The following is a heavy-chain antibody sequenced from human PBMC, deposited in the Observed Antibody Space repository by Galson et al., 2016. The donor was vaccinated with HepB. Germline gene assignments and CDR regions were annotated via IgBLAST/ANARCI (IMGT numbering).Heavy chain of an antibody. CDR1: GGTFSRYA. CDR2: IIPILGRG. V-gene: IGHV1-69*04. D-gene: IGHD3-10*01. CDR3: ARDDPPHGLWFGEFLPQGDDYLKDV. J-gene: IGHJ6*02. Sequence: SVKVSCKASGGTFSRYAINWVRQAPGQGLEWMGRIIPILGRGNYAKKFQGRVTIIADKPTSTGYMDLSSLRSEDTAVYYCARDDPPHGLWFGEFLPQGDDYLKDVWGQGTTVTVSS.